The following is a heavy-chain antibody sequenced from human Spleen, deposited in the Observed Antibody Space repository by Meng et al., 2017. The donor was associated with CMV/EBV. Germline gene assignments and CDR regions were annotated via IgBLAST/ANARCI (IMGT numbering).Heavy chain of an antibody. CDR1: GGSISSSSYY. V-gene: IGHV4-39*07. CDR2: IYYSGST. D-gene: IGHD3-22*01. J-gene: IGHJ4*02. Sequence: QLQLQESGPGLVKPSGTLSLHCTVSGGSISSSSYYWGWIRQPPGKGLEWIGSIYYSGSTYYNPSLKSRVTISVDTSKNQFSLKLSSVTAADTAVYYCARDYYYDSSGFYYFDYWGQGTLVTVSS. CDR3: ARDYYYDSSGFYYFDY.